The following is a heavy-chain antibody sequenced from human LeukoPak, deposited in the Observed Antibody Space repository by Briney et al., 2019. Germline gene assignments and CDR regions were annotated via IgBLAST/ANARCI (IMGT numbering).Heavy chain of an antibody. J-gene: IGHJ4*02. V-gene: IGHV1-2*02. CDR1: GYTFTGYY. Sequence: GASVKVSCKASGYTFTGYYIHWVRQAPGQGLEWMGWINPNSGGANYAQKFQGRVTMTRDTSISAAYMDLHSLRSDDTVVYFCARDKSLADPYFFDYWGQGTLVTVSS. CDR2: INPNSGGA. CDR3: ARDKSLADPYFFDY.